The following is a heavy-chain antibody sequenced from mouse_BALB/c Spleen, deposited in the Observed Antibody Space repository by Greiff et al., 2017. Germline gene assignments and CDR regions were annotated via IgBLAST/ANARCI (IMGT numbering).Heavy chain of an antibody. J-gene: IGHJ2*01. CDR2: IDPANGNT. CDR3: ARGELFY. D-gene: IGHD4-1*01. Sequence: EVMLVESGAELVKPGASVKLSCTASGFNIKDTYMHWVKQRPEQGLEWIGRIDPANGNTKYDPKFQGKATITADTSSNTAYLQLSSLTSEDTAVYYCARGELFYWGQGTTLTVSS. CDR1: GFNIKDTY. V-gene: IGHV14-3*02.